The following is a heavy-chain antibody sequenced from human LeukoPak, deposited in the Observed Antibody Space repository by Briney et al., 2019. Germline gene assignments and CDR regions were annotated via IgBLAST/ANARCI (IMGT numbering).Heavy chain of an antibody. CDR2: IISISGGGTT. V-gene: IGHV3-15*01. J-gene: IGHJ4*02. D-gene: IGHD3-16*01. Sequence: GGSLRLSCTASGFTFTNVWISWVRQAPGKGLEWVGRIISISGGGTTDYPAPVKGRFTISRDDSNNPLYLQMTSLQTEDKAVYYCTTHRGEWVLDVRGQGSLVTVSS. CDR3: TTHRGEWVLDV. CDR1: GFTFTNVW.